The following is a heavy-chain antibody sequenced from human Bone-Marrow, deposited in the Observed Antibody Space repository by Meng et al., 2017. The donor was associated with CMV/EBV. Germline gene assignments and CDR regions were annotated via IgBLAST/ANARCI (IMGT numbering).Heavy chain of an antibody. CDR1: GFTFSSYW. CDR3: ARPTHTSSWYRYY. CDR2: IKQDGSEK. D-gene: IGHD6-13*01. J-gene: IGHJ4*02. Sequence: GGSLSLSCAASGFTFSSYWMSWVRQAPGKGLELVANIKQDGSEKYYVDSVQGRFTISRDNAKNSLYLQINSLRAEDTAVYYCARPTHTSSWYRYYWGKGNLVTVSS. V-gene: IGHV3-7*01.